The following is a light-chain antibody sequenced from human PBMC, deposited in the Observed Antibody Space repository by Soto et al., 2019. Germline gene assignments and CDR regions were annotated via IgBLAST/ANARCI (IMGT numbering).Light chain of an antibody. CDR3: QQYYASSWT. Sequence: EIVLTQSPGTLSLSPGERATLSCRASQSISSTYLAWYRQKPGQAPRLLIYAASSRATGIPDRFSGSGSGTDFTLTSSRLEPEAFAVYYCQQYYASSWTFGQGTRVEIK. CDR2: AAS. V-gene: IGKV3-20*01. J-gene: IGKJ1*01. CDR1: QSISSTY.